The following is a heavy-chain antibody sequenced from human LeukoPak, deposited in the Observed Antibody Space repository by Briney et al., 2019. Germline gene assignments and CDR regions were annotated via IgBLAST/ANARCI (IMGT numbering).Heavy chain of an antibody. CDR2: IKTKTNGGTA. D-gene: IGHD5-18*01. V-gene: IGHV3-15*01. CDR1: GFTFSNAW. CDR3: ATEGFTYGYHGIDS. J-gene: IGHJ3*02. Sequence: SGGSLRPSCAASGFTFSNAWMSWVRRAPGKGLEWVGRIKTKTNGGTADYTPPVKGRFTISRDDSKTTLYLQMNSLKSDDTAVYYCATEGFTYGYHGIDSWGQGTIVTVSS.